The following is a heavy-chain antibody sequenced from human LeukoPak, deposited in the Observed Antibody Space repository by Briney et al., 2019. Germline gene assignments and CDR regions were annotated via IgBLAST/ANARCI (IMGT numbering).Heavy chain of an antibody. V-gene: IGHV3-7*01. CDR2: IKQDGSEK. D-gene: IGHD4-11*01. CDR3: ARGKGLQGSWYFDL. Sequence: PGGSLRLSCAASGFTFSSYWMSWVRQAPGKGLEWVANIKQDGSEKYYVDSVKGRFTISRDNAKNSLYLQMNSLRAEDTAVYYCARGKGLQGSWYFDLWGRGTQVTVSS. J-gene: IGHJ2*01. CDR1: GFTFSSYW.